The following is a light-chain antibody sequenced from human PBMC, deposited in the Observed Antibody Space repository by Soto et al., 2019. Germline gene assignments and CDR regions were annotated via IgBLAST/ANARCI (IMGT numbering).Light chain of an antibody. Sequence: QSALTQPASVSGSPGQSITISCTGNSSDVGGYNYVSWYQQHPGKAPKLMIYDVSNRPSGVSNRFSGSKSGNTASLTISGLQVEDEADYYCSSYTSSSTLLFGGGTKLTVL. CDR3: SSYTSSSTLL. J-gene: IGLJ2*01. V-gene: IGLV2-14*01. CDR2: DVS. CDR1: SSDVGGYNY.